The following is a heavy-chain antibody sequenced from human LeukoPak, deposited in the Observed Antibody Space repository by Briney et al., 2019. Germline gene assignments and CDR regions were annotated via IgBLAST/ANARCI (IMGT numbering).Heavy chain of an antibody. V-gene: IGHV3-23*01. CDR1: GFTFSDYA. Sequence: GGSLRLSCVVSGFTFSDYAMSWVRQAPGKGLEWVSAISGGGTPTFYADSVKGRFITSRDNSKNTLYLQMNSLKTEDTAVYYCSRERSGYDLDYWGQGTLVTVSS. CDR3: SRERSGYDLDY. CDR2: ISGGGTPT. J-gene: IGHJ4*02. D-gene: IGHD5-12*01.